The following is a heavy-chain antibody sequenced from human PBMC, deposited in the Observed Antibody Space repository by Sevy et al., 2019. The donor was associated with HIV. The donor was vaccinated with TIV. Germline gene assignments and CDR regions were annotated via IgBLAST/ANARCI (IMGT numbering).Heavy chain of an antibody. Sequence: GGSLRLSCTASGFTFGDYAMSWVRQAPGKGLEWVGFIRSKAYGGTTEYAASVKGRFTISRDDSKSIAYLQMNSLKTEDTAVYYCTRALELRSYYYGMDVWGQGTTVTVSS. D-gene: IGHD1-7*01. CDR3: TRALELRSYYYGMDV. CDR1: GFTFGDYA. CDR2: IRSKAYGGTT. J-gene: IGHJ6*02. V-gene: IGHV3-49*04.